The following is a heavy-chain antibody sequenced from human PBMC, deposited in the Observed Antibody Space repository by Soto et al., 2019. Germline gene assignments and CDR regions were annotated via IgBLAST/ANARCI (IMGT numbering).Heavy chain of an antibody. Sequence: QVQLVESGGGVVQPGKSLRVSCEGSGFSFRSHAIHWVRQPPGKGLEWVTLISYNGGVKSYADSVKGRFTISRDNSKNTVHLQMNSLTPEDTAVYYCAKITSSGAFDDWGQGTLVIVSS. J-gene: IGHJ3*01. CDR2: ISYNGGVK. CDR3: AKITSSGAFDD. V-gene: IGHV3-30-3*02. CDR1: GFSFRSHA.